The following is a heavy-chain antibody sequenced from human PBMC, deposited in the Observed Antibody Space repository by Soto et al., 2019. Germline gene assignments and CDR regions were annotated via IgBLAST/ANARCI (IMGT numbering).Heavy chain of an antibody. D-gene: IGHD6-6*01. CDR3: AKGYAARGGNDY. V-gene: IGHV3-23*01. CDR1: GFTFSSYA. CDR2: ISGSGGST. J-gene: IGHJ4*02. Sequence: GGSLRLSCAASGFTFSSYAMSWVRQAPGKGLEWVSAISGSGGSTYYADPVKGRFTISRDNSKNTLYLQMNSLRAEDTAVYYCAKGYAARGGNDYWGQGTLVTVSS.